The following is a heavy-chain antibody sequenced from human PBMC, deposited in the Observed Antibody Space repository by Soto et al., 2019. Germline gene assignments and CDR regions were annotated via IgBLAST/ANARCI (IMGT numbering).Heavy chain of an antibody. Sequence: GGSLRLSCAASGFTFSDYYMSWIRQAPGKGLEWVSYISSSGSTIYYADSVKGRFTISRDNAKNSLYLQMNSLRAEDTAVYYCARGYCSSTSCYPYPVALDYWGQGTLVTVSS. CDR1: GFTFSDYY. CDR3: ARGYCSSTSCYPYPVALDY. D-gene: IGHD2-2*01. J-gene: IGHJ4*02. CDR2: ISSSGSTI. V-gene: IGHV3-11*01.